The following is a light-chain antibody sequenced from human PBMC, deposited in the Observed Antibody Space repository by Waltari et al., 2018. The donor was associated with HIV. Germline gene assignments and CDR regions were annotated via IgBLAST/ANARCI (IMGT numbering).Light chain of an antibody. V-gene: IGKV1-39*01. J-gene: IGKJ2*01. CDR1: HNIDTY. Sequence: DIRVTQVPSSLSASAGDGVYITSRTSHNIDTYLNWYHQNPGRAPKLLIFAASTLQSGVPSRFSGTGSGTDFTLTINSLQPDDFATYFCQQTYSSPTTFGQGTRVEVK. CDR2: AAS. CDR3: QQTYSSPTT.